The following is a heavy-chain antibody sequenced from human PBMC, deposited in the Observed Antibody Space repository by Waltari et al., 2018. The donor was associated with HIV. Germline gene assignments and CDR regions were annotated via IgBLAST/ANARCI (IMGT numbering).Heavy chain of an antibody. Sequence: EVQLVESGVGWLRLGGSFRPSCVAPGFTLSPTDMIWAARAPGKGLEWLSYIGDRCQTLYYTASTKGRFTVSRNNAKRSLYLDMSGLTAADTAVYYCVRGGAAFVTGGMQVVQPGPWGQGTLVTVS. J-gene: IGHJ5*02. CDR2: IGDRCQTL. D-gene: IGHD6-6*01. CDR3: VRGGAAFVTGGMQVVQPGP. V-gene: IGHV3-48*03. CDR1: GFTLSPTD.